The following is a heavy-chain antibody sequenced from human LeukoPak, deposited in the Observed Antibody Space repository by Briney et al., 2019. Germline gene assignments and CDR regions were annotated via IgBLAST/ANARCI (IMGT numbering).Heavy chain of an antibody. CDR3: ATYRQVLLPFES. V-gene: IGHV3-48*01. D-gene: IGHD5-18*01. CDR2: ISSSSSTI. Sequence: GGSLRLSCAASGFTFSSYAMSWVRQAPGKGLEWVSYISSSSSTIYYADSVKGRFTISRDNAKNSLYLQMNSLRAEDTAVYYCATYRQVLLPFESWGQGTLVTVSS. J-gene: IGHJ4*02. CDR1: GFTFSSYA.